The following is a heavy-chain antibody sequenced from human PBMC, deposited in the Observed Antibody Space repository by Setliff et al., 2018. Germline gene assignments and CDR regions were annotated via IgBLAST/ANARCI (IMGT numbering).Heavy chain of an antibody. V-gene: IGHV4-39*07. Sequence: SETLSLTCTVSGGSISSGNYYWSWVRQPPGKGLEWIGSMYSGGNTYYNPSLKSRATISIDTSKNQFSLKLNSVTAADTAVYYCGRSEAYNWFDPWGQGTLVTVSS. J-gene: IGHJ5*02. CDR2: MYSGGNT. CDR1: GGSISSGNYY. CDR3: GRSEAYNWFDP.